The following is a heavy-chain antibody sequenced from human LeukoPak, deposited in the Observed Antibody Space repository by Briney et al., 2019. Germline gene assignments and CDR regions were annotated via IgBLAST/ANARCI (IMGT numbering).Heavy chain of an antibody. J-gene: IGHJ4*02. Sequence: PGGSLRLSCAASGFTFSSYAMHWVRQAPGKGLEWVAVISYDGSNKYYADSVKGRFTISRDNSKNTLYLQMNSLRAEDTAVYYCARDSNGRAYDSSGPLAYWGQGTLVTVSS. CDR1: GFTFSSYA. CDR2: ISYDGSNK. D-gene: IGHD3-22*01. CDR3: ARDSNGRAYDSSGPLAY. V-gene: IGHV3-30-3*01.